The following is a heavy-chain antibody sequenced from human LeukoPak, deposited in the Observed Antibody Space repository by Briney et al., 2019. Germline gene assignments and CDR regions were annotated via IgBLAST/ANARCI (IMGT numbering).Heavy chain of an antibody. J-gene: IGHJ4*02. CDR3: ARVAWWELPDY. CDR1: GGSFSGYY. CDR2: INHSGST. Sequence: SETLSLTCAVYGGSFSGYYWSWIRQPPGKGLGWIGEINHSGSTNYNPSLKSRVTISVDTSKNQFSLKLSSVTAADTAVYYCARVAWWELPDYWGQGTLVTVSS. V-gene: IGHV4-34*01. D-gene: IGHD1-26*01.